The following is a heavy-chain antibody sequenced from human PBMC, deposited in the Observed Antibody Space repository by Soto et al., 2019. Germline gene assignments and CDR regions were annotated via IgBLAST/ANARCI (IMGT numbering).Heavy chain of an antibody. CDR1: GGSISSGGYY. Sequence: QVQLQESGPGLVKPSQTLSLTCTVSGGSISSGGYYWSWIRQHPGKGLEWIGYIYYSGSTYYNPSLKSRVTRSVDTSKNQCSLKLSSVTAADTAVYYCARAREGPTTIFNWGQGTLVTVSS. CDR2: IYYSGST. CDR3: ARAREGPTTIFN. J-gene: IGHJ4*02. V-gene: IGHV4-31*03.